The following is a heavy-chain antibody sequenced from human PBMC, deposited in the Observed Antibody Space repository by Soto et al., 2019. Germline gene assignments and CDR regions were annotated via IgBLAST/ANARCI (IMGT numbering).Heavy chain of an antibody. CDR1: GYTFTNYG. J-gene: IGHJ4*02. D-gene: IGHD4-17*01. V-gene: IGHV1-18*04. CDR2: ISTDNGNT. Sequence: QVQLVQSVAEVKKPGASVKVSCKASGYTFTNYGVSWVRQAPGQGLEWMGWISTDNGNTYYAQKFQGRVTMTTDTSTNTADMDLRSLRSDDTAAYYCARDDTENTRNLDYWRQGTLVSVSS. CDR3: ARDDTENTRNLDY.